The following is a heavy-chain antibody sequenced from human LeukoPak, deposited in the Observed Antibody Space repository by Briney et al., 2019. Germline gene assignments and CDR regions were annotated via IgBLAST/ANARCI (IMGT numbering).Heavy chain of an antibody. CDR2: INHSGST. V-gene: IGHV4-34*01. J-gene: IGHJ6*03. CDR3: ASSYGFGANLDYYYYYYMDV. Sequence: SETLSLTCAVYGGSFSGYYWSWIRQPPGKGLEWIGEINHSGSTNYNPSLKSRVTISVDTSKNQFSLKLSSVTAADTAVYYCASSYGFGANLDYYYYYYMDVWGKGTTVTVSS. D-gene: IGHD3-10*01. CDR1: GGSFSGYY.